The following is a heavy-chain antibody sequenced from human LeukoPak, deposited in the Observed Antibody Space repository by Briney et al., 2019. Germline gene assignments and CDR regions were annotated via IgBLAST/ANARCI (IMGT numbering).Heavy chain of an antibody. V-gene: IGHV1-69*01. CDR2: IIPIFGTA. D-gene: IGHD3-22*01. J-gene: IGHJ4*02. Sequence: GASVTVSCKASGGTFSSYAISWVRQAPGQGLEWMGGIIPIFGTANYAQKFQGRVTITADESTSTAYMELSSLRSEDTAVYYCARGPHPSYYYDSSGYYLEGNYFDYWGQGTLVTVSS. CDR3: ARGPHPSYYYDSSGYYLEGNYFDY. CDR1: GGTFSSYA.